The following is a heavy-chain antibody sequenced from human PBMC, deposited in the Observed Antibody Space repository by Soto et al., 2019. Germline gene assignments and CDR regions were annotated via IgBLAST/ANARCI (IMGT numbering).Heavy chain of an antibody. CDR3: ARRAIHLWSRVAVGAFDI. D-gene: IGHD5-18*01. Sequence: QVQLQESGPGLVKPSGTLSLTRAVSGGSISSSNWWSWVRQPPGKGLEWIGEIYHSGSTNYNPSLKSRVTISVDKSKNQFSLKLSSVTAADTAVYYCARRAIHLWSRVAVGAFDIWGQGTMVTVSS. CDR2: IYHSGST. V-gene: IGHV4-4*02. CDR1: GGSISSSNW. J-gene: IGHJ3*02.